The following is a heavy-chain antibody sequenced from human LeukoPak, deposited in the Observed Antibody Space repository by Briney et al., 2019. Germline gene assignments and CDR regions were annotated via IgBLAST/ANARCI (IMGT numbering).Heavy chain of an antibody. CDR3: ARDHVAVAAVDY. CDR1: GFTFSSYA. D-gene: IGHD6-19*01. CDR2: ISYDGSNK. V-gene: IGHV3-30*04. Sequence: GGSLRLSCAASGFTFSSYAMHWVRQAPGKGLEWVAVISYDGSNKYYADSVKGRFTISRDNSKNTLYLQMNSLRAEDTAVYYCARDHVAVAAVDYWGQGTLVTVSS. J-gene: IGHJ4*02.